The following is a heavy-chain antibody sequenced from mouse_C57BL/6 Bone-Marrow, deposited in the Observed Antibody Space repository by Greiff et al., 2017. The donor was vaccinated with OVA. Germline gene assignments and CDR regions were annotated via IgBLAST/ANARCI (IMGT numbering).Heavy chain of an antibody. Sequence: VQLQESGAELVKPGASVKMSCKASGYTFTSYWITWVQQRPGQGLEWIGDIYPGSGSTNYNEKFKSKATLTVDTSSSTAYMQLSSLTSEDSAVYYCAREGGYAPAWFAYWGQGTLVTVSA. D-gene: IGHD6-5*01. V-gene: IGHV1-55*01. CDR2: IYPGSGST. J-gene: IGHJ3*01. CDR3: AREGGYAPAWFAY. CDR1: GYTFTSYW.